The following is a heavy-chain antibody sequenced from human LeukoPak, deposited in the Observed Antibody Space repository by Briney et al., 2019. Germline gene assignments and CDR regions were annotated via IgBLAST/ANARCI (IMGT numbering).Heavy chain of an antibody. CDR1: GGSISSSSYY. D-gene: IGHD1-14*01. CDR2: IYYSGST. V-gene: IGHV4-39*07. Sequence: KASETLSLTCTVSGGSISSSSYYWGWIRQPPGKGLEWIGSIYYSGSTYYNPSLKSRVTISVDTSKNQLSLKLSSVTAADTAVYYCARDHVRFIRRRNNVFDIWGQGTMVTVSS. CDR3: ARDHVRFIRRRNNVFDI. J-gene: IGHJ3*02.